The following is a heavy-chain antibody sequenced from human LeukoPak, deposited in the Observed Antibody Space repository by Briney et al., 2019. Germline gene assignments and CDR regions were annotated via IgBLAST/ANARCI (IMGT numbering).Heavy chain of an antibody. Sequence: ASVKVSCKASGYTFTSYGISWVRQAPGQGLEWMGWINPNSGGTNYAQKFQGWVTMTRDTSISTAYMELSRLRSDDTAVHYCARERIYYYYGMDVWGQGTTVTVSS. CDR1: GYTFTSYG. CDR3: ARERIYYYYGMDV. J-gene: IGHJ6*02. CDR2: INPNSGGT. V-gene: IGHV1-2*04.